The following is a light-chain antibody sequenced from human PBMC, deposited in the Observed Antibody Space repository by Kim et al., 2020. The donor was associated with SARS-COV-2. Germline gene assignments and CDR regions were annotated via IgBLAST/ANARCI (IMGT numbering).Light chain of an antibody. CDR2: GPS. V-gene: IGKV3-20*01. CDR3: QQYGTSPFT. CDR1: QSVSNSF. J-gene: IGKJ3*01. Sequence: EIVLTQSPDTLSLSPGERATLSCRASQSVSNSFLAWYQLKHGQAPRLLIYGPSSRATGIPDRFSGSGSGTDFTLTISRLEPEDFAMYYCQQYGTSPFTFGPGTKVDIK.